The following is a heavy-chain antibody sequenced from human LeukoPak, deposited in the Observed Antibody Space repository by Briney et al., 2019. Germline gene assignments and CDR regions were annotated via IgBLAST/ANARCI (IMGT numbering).Heavy chain of an antibody. CDR3: AKGHCTNGICWLD. V-gene: IGHV3-53*01. CDR1: EFTVSSTY. D-gene: IGHD2-8*01. J-gene: IGHJ4*02. Sequence: GGSLRLSCAASEFTVSSTYMSWVRQAPGKGLESVSIIYSAGSTYYADSVKGRFTISRDNSKNTLYLQMNSLRAEDTAVYYCAKGHCTNGICWLDWGQGTLVTVSS. CDR2: IYSAGST.